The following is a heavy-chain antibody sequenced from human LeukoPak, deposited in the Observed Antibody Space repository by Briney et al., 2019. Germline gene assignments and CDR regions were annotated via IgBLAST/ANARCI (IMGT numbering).Heavy chain of an antibody. J-gene: IGHJ4*02. CDR2: ISPNNGVT. V-gene: IGHV1-2*02. CDR1: GYTFTGTY. Sequence: ASVKVSCKASGYTFTGTYIHWVRQAPGQGLEWMGWISPNNGVTNYGQKFQGRVTMTRDTSISTAYMELSRLRSDDTAVYYCARGGDIVVVVAADYDYWGQGTLVTVSS. CDR3: ARGGDIVVVVAADYDY. D-gene: IGHD2-15*01.